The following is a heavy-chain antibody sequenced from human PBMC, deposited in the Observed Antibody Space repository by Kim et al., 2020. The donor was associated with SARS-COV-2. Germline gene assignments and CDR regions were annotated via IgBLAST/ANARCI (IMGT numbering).Heavy chain of an antibody. CDR2: IRSSGTTI. V-gene: IGHV3-48*03. CDR1: GFTFSNYE. Sequence: GGSLRLSCAASGFTFSNYEMNWVRQAPGKGLEWVSHIRSSGTTIYYADSVKGRFTISRDNTRNSLYLQMSSLTVEDTAVYYCARSTGSFFDYWGQGALVT. D-gene: IGHD3-10*01. CDR3: ARSTGSFFDY. J-gene: IGHJ4*02.